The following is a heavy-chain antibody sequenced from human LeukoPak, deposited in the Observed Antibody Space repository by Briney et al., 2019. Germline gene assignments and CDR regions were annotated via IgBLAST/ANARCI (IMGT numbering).Heavy chain of an antibody. Sequence: PSETLSLTCAVYGGSFSGYYWSWIRQPPGKELGWSGEINHSGSTNYNPSLKSRVTISVDTSKNQFSLKLSSVTAADTAVYYRASTQLRGVMNYTLFDYWGQGTLVTVSS. CDR3: ASTQLRGVMNYTLFDY. CDR2: INHSGST. V-gene: IGHV4-34*01. J-gene: IGHJ4*02. D-gene: IGHD3-3*01. CDR1: GGSFSGYY.